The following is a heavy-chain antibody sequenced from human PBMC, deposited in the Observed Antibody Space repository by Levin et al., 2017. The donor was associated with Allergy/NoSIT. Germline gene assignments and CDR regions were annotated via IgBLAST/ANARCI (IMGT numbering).Heavy chain of an antibody. CDR2: IYYTGTT. CDR3: ARDLDYFDTSGYYY. J-gene: IGHJ4*02. CDR1: GDSISSGDYY. D-gene: IGHD3-22*01. Sequence: SETLSLTCTVSGDSISSGDYYWTWIRQTPGRGLEWLGYIYYTGTTSYNPSLKSRLAISIDTSKNQFSLRLSSVTAADTAVYYCARDLDYFDTSGYYYWGQGTLVTVSS. V-gene: IGHV4-30-4*01.